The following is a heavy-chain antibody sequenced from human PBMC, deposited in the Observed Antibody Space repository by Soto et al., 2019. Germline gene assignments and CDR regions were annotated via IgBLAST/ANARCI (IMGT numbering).Heavy chain of an antibody. J-gene: IGHJ4*02. D-gene: IGHD5-12*01. Sequence: GESLKISCKGSGYSFTSYWIGWVRQMPGKGLEWMGIIYPGDSDTRYSPSFQGQVTISADKSISTAYLQWSSLKASDTAMYYCARLPYSGYDWFRWKGPHYWGQGTLVTVSS. CDR3: ARLPYSGYDWFRWKGPHY. CDR1: GYSFTSYW. CDR2: IYPGDSDT. V-gene: IGHV5-51*01.